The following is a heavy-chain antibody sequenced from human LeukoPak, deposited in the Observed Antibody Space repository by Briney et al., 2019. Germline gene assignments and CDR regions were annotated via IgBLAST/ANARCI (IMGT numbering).Heavy chain of an antibody. J-gene: IGHJ2*01. CDR1: GFTFSNAW. V-gene: IGHV4-4*02. CDR3: ARRSSKRFNWYFDL. D-gene: IGHD5-24*01. Sequence: PGGSLRLSCAASGFTFSNAWMTWVRQPPGKGLEWIGNLYDSGSTYYNPSLKSRVTISVDTSKNQFSLKLSSVTAADTAVYYCARRSSKRFNWYFDLWGRGTLVTVSS. CDR2: LYDSGST.